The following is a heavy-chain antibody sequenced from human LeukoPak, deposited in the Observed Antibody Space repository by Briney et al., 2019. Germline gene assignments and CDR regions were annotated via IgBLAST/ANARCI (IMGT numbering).Heavy chain of an antibody. J-gene: IGHJ4*02. D-gene: IGHD3-22*01. CDR2: IIPILGIA. CDR1: GGTFSSYA. CDR3: ARDLGVKDSSGYHPFDY. Sequence: GASVKVSCKASGGTFSSYAIGWVRQAPGQGLEWMGRIIPILGIANYAQKFQGRVTITADKSTSTAYMELSSLRSEDTAVYYCARDLGVKDSSGYHPFDYWGQGTLVTVSS. V-gene: IGHV1-69*04.